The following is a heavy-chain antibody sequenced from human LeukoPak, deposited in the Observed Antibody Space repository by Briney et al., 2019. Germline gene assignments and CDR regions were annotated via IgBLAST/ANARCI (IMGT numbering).Heavy chain of an antibody. V-gene: IGHV4-30-4*01. CDR1: GGSISSGDYY. J-gene: IGHJ5*02. D-gene: IGHD6-13*01. CDR3: ARTPSFSYSSSWYNWFDP. Sequence: SQTLSLTCTVSGGSISSGDYYWSWIRQPPGKGLEWIGYIYYSGSTYYNPSLKSRVTISVDTSKSQFSLKLSSVTAADTAVYYCARTPSFSYSSSWYNWFDPWGQGTLVTVSS. CDR2: IYYSGST.